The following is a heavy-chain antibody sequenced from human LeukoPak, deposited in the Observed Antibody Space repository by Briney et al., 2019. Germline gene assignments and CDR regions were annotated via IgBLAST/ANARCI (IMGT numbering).Heavy chain of an antibody. D-gene: IGHD1-1*01. J-gene: IGHJ4*02. V-gene: IGHV3-30-3*01. Sequence: GGSLRLSCAASEFTFSSYAMHLVRQAPGKGLEWVAVISYDGSNKYYADSVKGRFTISRDNSKNTLYLQMNSLRAEDTAVYYCAQLAFDYWGQGTLVTVSS. CDR1: EFTFSSYA. CDR3: AQLAFDY. CDR2: ISYDGSNK.